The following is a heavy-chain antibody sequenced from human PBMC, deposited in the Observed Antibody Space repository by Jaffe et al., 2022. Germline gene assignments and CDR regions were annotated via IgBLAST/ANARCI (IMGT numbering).Heavy chain of an antibody. CDR1: GFTFSSYW. V-gene: IGHV3-74*01. Sequence: EVQLVESGGGLVQPGGSLRLSCAASGFTFSSYWMHWVRQAPGKGLVWVSRINSDGSSTSYADSVKGRFTISRDNAKNTLYLQMNSLRAEDTAVYYCARANSGYYPPYWYFDLWGRGTLVTVSS. D-gene: IGHD3-22*01. CDR3: ARANSGYYPPYWYFDL. J-gene: IGHJ2*01. CDR2: INSDGSST.